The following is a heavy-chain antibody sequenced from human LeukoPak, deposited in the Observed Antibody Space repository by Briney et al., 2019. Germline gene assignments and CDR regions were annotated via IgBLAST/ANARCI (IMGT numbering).Heavy chain of an antibody. J-gene: IGHJ4*02. D-gene: IGHD5-12*01. CDR3: ARDGYSAHDGL. Sequence: PSETLSLTCTVSGGSISSYYWSWIRQPPGKGLEWIGYIYYSGNTNYNPSLKSRVTMSVDTSKNQFSLKLSSVTAADTAVYYCARDGYSAHDGLWDQGTLVTVSS. CDR1: GGSISSYY. V-gene: IGHV4-59*01. CDR2: IYYSGNT.